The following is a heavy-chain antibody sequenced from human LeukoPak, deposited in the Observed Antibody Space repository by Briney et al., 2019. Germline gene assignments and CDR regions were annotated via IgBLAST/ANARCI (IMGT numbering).Heavy chain of an antibody. CDR3: ARDAHLYYYDSSGYRNNWFDP. D-gene: IGHD3-22*01. CDR2: ISAYNGNT. J-gene: IGHJ5*02. CDR1: GGTFSSYA. V-gene: IGHV1-18*01. Sequence: ASVKVSCKASGGTFSSYAISWVRQAPGQGLEWMGWISAYNGNTNYAQKLQGRVTMTTDTSTSTAYMELRSLRSDDTAVYYCARDAHLYYYDSSGYRNNWFDPWGQGTLVTVSS.